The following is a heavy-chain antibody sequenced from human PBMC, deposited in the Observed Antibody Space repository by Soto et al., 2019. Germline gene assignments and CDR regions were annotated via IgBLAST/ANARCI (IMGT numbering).Heavy chain of an antibody. CDR1: GFTFSSYS. CDR2: ISGSSSYI. Sequence: GGSLRLSCAASGFTFSSYSMNWVRQAPGKGLEWVSSISGSSSYIYYADSVKGRFTISRGNAKNSLYLQMNSLRAEDTAVYYCARDPFYCSGGSCYHAFEIWGQGTMVTVSS. CDR3: ARDPFYCSGGSCYHAFEI. J-gene: IGHJ3*02. D-gene: IGHD2-15*01. V-gene: IGHV3-21*01.